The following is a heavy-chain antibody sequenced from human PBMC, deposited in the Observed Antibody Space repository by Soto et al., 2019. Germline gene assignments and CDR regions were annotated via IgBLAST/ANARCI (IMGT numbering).Heavy chain of an antibody. D-gene: IGHD3-22*01. CDR2: IYYSGST. CDR3: ARVPKGDQYYYDNSGYYYGLFDY. V-gene: IGHV4-30-4*01. J-gene: IGHJ4*02. CDR1: GGPISSGDYY. Sequence: PSETLSLTCTVSGGPISSGDYYWSWIRQPPGKGLEWIGYIYYSGSTYYNPSLKSRVTISVDTSKNQFSLKLSSVTAADTAVYYCARVPKGDQYYYDNSGYYYGLFDYWGQGTLVTVSS.